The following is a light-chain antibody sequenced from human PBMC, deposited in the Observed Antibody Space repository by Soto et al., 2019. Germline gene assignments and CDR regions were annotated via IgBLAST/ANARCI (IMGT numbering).Light chain of an antibody. J-gene: IGKJ4*01. V-gene: IGKV1-9*01. CDR2: SAS. CDR1: QAISSH. CDR3: QQLSRYPLT. Sequence: IQLTQSPSSLSASVGDRVTITCRASQAISSHLAWYQQKPGKAPDLLIYSASTLQSGVPSRFSGSGSETEFSLTIRALQPEDFATYYCQQLSRYPLTFGGGTKV.